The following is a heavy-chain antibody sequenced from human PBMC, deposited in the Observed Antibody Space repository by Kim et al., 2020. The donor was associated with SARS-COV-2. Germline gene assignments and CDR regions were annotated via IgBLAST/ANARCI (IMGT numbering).Heavy chain of an antibody. D-gene: IGHD5-18*01. V-gene: IGHV3-49*03. CDR2: IRSKAYGGTS. J-gene: IGHJ4*02. CDR3: TICGRGYSYAGPIDY. Sequence: GGSLRLSCTASGFTFGDYAMCWFRQAPGKGLERVGFIRSKAYGGTSEYAASVKDRFTISSDDSKSIAYLQINSLTTEDTAVYYCTICGRGYSYAGPIDYWGQGTLVTVSS. CDR1: GFTFGDYA.